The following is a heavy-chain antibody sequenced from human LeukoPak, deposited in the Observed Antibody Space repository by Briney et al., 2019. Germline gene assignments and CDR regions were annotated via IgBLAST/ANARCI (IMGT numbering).Heavy chain of an antibody. V-gene: IGHV3-21*01. CDR1: GFTFSSYS. Sequence: GGSLRLSCVASGFTFSSYSMNWVRQAPGKGLEWVSSISSSSSYIYYADSVKGRFTISRDNAKNSLYLQMNSLRAEDTAVYYCARDFADAFDIWGQGTMVTVSS. CDR3: ARDFADAFDI. J-gene: IGHJ3*02. CDR2: ISSSSSYI.